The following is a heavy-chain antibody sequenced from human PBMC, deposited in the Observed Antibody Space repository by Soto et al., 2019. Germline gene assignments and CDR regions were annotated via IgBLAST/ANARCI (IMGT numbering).Heavy chain of an antibody. J-gene: IGHJ4*02. D-gene: IGHD3-16*01. V-gene: IGHV3-23*01. CDR2: ISATGGGT. CDR1: GFKFSDYA. CDR3: AKDRRAGGNSAFYFDF. Sequence: GGSLRLSCAASGFKFSDYAMSWVRQAPGKGLEWVSLISATGGGTYYADSVKGRFTISRDNSHNTLYLQVHSLTAEDTAVYYCAKDRRAGGNSAFYFDFWGQGAQVTVSS.